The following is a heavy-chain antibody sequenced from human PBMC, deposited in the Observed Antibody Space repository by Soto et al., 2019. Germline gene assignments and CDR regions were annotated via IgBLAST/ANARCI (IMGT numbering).Heavy chain of an antibody. CDR1: GFTFSSYS. V-gene: IGHV3-48*01. CDR3: VATYGYCTSTPHATGCST. CDR2: ISSGSVTL. D-gene: IGHD2-2*01. J-gene: IGHJ5*02. Sequence: GGSLRLSCAASGFTFSSYSMNWVRQAPGKGLEWVSYISSGSVTLYYADSVKGRFTISRDNAKNSLYLQMNSLRAEDTAVYYCVATYGYCTSTPHATGCSTWGQGTLVTVPQ.